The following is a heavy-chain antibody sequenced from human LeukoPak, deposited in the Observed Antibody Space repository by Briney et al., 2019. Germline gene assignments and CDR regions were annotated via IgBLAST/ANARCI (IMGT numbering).Heavy chain of an antibody. CDR2: IVVGSGNT. J-gene: IGHJ4*02. V-gene: IGHV1-58*02. Sequence: SVKVSCKASGFTFTSSAMQWVRQARGQRLEWIGWIVVGSGNTNYAQKFQERVTITRDMSTSTAYMELSSLRSEDTAVYYCAANTDSSGYYADYWGQGTLATVSS. D-gene: IGHD3-22*01. CDR1: GFTFTSSA. CDR3: AANTDSSGYYADY.